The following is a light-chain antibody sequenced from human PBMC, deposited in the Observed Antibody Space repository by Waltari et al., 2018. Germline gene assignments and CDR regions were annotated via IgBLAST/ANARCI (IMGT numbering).Light chain of an antibody. Sequence: DIQMTQSPSSLSASVGDRVTITCRASQSISSYLNWYQQKPGKAPKLLIYAASSLQSGVPSRLGGSGSGTDFTLTISSLQPEDFATYYCQQSYSTPMYTFGQGTKLEIK. V-gene: IGKV1-39*01. J-gene: IGKJ2*01. CDR1: QSISSY. CDR2: AAS. CDR3: QQSYSTPMYT.